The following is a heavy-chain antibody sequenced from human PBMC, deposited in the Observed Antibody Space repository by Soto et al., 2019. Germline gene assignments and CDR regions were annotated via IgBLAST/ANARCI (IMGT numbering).Heavy chain of an antibody. Sequence: QVQLVQSGAEVKKPGASVKVSCKASGYTFTSYGISWVRQAPGQGREWMGWISAYNGNTNYAQKLQGRVTMTTDTATRTDYMELRSLRSDDTAVYYCERVMMATIEPYYYYGMDVWGQGTTVTVSS. CDR1: GYTFTSYG. J-gene: IGHJ6*02. D-gene: IGHD5-12*01. CDR3: ERVMMATIEPYYYYGMDV. V-gene: IGHV1-18*04. CDR2: ISAYNGNT.